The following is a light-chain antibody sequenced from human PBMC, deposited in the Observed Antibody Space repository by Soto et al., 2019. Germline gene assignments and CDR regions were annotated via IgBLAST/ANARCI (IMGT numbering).Light chain of an antibody. CDR3: QQYNNPIT. CDR2: GAY. V-gene: IGKV3-15*01. Sequence: EIVLTQSPGTLALSPGERATLSCRASQSVTNNQLAWFRQKPGQAPRLLIHGAYNRATGIPARFSGSGSETDFTLTISSLQSEDFGIYYCQQYNNPITFGPGTRLEIK. CDR1: QSVTNN. J-gene: IGKJ5*01.